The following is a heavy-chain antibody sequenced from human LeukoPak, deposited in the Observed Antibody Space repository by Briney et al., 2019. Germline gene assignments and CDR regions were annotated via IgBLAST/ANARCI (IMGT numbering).Heavy chain of an antibody. V-gene: IGHV4-34*01. CDR3: ARNFDL. CDR2: VSHTGDT. CDR1: GFTVSSNY. Sequence: GSLRLSCAASGFTVSSNYMSWVRQPPGKGLEWIGEVSHTGDTNYNPSLKSRATVSVDTSKNQFSLKLTSVTAADTSVYYCARNFDLWGQGTLVTVSS. J-gene: IGHJ5*02.